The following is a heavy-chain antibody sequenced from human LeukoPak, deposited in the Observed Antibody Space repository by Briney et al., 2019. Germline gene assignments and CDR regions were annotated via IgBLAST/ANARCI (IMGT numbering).Heavy chain of an antibody. Sequence: SETLSLTCTVSGGSISSSSYYWGWIRQPPGKGLEWIGSIYHSGSTYYNPSLKSRVTISVDTSKNQFSLKLSSVTAADTAVYYCARVGYGDYLTDYWGQGTLVTVSS. CDR1: GGSISSSSYY. CDR3: ARVGYGDYLTDY. J-gene: IGHJ4*02. V-gene: IGHV4-39*07. CDR2: IYHSGST. D-gene: IGHD4-17*01.